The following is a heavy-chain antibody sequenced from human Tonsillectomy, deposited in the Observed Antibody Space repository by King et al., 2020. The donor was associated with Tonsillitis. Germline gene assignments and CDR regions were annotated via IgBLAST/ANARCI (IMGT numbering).Heavy chain of an antibody. Sequence: VQLVESGGGLVQPGGSLRLSCAASGFTFSSYAMHWVRQAPGKGLEYVSAISSNGGSTYYANSVKDRFAISRDNSKNTLYLQMGSLRAEDMAVYYCARGYYGSAKRGFDYWGQGTLVTVSS. CDR1: GFTFSSYA. V-gene: IGHV3-64*01. J-gene: IGHJ4*02. CDR2: ISSNGGST. CDR3: ARGYYGSAKRGFDY. D-gene: IGHD3-10*01.